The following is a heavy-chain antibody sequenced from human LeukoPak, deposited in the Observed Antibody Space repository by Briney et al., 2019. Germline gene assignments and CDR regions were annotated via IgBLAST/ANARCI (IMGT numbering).Heavy chain of an antibody. CDR3: ARDGTPNYGSGWVYMDV. CDR2: ISASGTIT. CDR1: GFSFRSYE. V-gene: IGHV3-48*03. Sequence: GGSLRLSCAASGFSFRSYEMNWVRQAPGKGLEWMAYISASGTITNYADSMEGRFTISRDNAKNSLYLEMNSLRGEDTAVYYCARDGTPNYGSGWVYMDVWGKGATVTISS. D-gene: IGHD6-25*01. J-gene: IGHJ6*04.